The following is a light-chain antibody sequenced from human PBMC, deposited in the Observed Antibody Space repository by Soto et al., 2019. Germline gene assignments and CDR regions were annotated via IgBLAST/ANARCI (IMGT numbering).Light chain of an antibody. CDR2: RNS. CDR3: AAWDDSLSGRV. CDR1: SSNIGSNY. Sequence: ALTQPPSASGTPGQRVTISCSGSSSNIGSNYVYWYQQLPGTAPKLLIYRNSQRPSGVPDRFSGSKSGTSASLAISGLRSEDEADFYCAAWDDSLSGRVFGTGTKVTVL. J-gene: IGLJ1*01. V-gene: IGLV1-47*01.